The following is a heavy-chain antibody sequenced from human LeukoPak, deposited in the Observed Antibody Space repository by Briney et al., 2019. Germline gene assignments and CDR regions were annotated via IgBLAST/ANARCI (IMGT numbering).Heavy chain of an antibody. D-gene: IGHD1-26*01. CDR1: GFTFSSYA. CDR2: ICGSGACT. CDR3: ARDRGGEWELLYFDY. J-gene: IGHJ4*02. Sequence: PGGSLRLSCAASGFTFSSYAMTWVRQAPGKGLEWVSGICGSGACTYYADSVKGRFTISRDNSKNTVHLQMNSLRAEDTALYYCARDRGGEWELLYFDYWGQGTLVTVSS. V-gene: IGHV3-23*01.